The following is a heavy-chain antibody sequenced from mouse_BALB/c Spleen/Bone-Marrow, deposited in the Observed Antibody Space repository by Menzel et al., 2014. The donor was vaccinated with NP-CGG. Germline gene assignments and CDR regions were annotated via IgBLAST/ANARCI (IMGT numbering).Heavy chain of an antibody. J-gene: IGHJ4*01. CDR2: IDPENGNT. CDR3: ARGDGYAMDY. V-gene: IGHV14-1*02. Sequence: EVQLQQSGAEIVRPGALVKLSCKASGFNIXDYYMQWVKQRPEQGLEWIGWIDPENGNTIYDPKFQGKASITADTSSNTAYLQLSSLTSEDTAVYYCARGDGYAMDYWGQGTSVTVSS. CDR1: GFNIXDYY.